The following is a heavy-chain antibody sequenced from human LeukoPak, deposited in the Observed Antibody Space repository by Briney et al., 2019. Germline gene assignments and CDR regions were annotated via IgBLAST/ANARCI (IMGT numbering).Heavy chain of an antibody. CDR1: GFTFSRYS. CDR2: MDGSSTYI. J-gene: IGHJ4*02. CDR3: ARGSVTRGLYDS. Sequence: GGSLRLSCAASGFTFSRYSMNWVRQAPGKGLEWVSSMDGSSTYIYYADPVKGRFTISRDNAKSSLYLEMNNVSAEDTAVYYCARGSVTRGLYDSWGQGTLVIVSS. V-gene: IGHV3-21*01. D-gene: IGHD3-10*01.